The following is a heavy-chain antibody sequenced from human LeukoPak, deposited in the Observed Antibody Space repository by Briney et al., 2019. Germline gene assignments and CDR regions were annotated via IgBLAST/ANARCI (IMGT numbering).Heavy chain of an antibody. CDR1: GDSVSSNSGA. D-gene: IGHD3-3*01. CDR3: ARGPLQWLLLNGMDV. Sequence: SQTLSLTCAISGDSVSSNSGAWNWIRQSPSRGLEWLGRTYYRSKWYNGYAVSVESRITINPDTSKNQFSLKLSSVTAADTAVYYCARGPLQWLLLNGMDVWGQGTTVTVSS. CDR2: TYYRSKWYN. J-gene: IGHJ6*02. V-gene: IGHV6-1*01.